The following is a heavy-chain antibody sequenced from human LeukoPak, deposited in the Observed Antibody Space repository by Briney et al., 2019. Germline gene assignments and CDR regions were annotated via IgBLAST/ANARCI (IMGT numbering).Heavy chain of an antibody. D-gene: IGHD6-13*01. CDR3: AKATSSWHEFDY. J-gene: IGHJ4*02. V-gene: IGHV3-21*04. Sequence: GGSLRLSCAASGFTFSSYSMNWVRQAPGKGLEWVSSISSSSSSYIYYADSVKGRFTISRDNAKNPLYLQMNSLRAEDTALYYCAKATSSWHEFDYWGQGTLVTVSS. CDR1: GFTFSSYS. CDR2: ISSSSSSYI.